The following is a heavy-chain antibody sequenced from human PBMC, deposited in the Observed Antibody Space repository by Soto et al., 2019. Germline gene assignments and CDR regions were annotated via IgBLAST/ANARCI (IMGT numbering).Heavy chain of an antibody. Sequence: SETLSLTCAVYGGSFSGYYWSWIRQPPGKGLEWIGEINHSGSTNYNPSLKSRVTISVDTSKNPFSLKLSSVTAADTAVYYCARGIAAAAGTDYYYGMDVWGQGTTVTVSS. CDR2: INHSGST. V-gene: IGHV4-34*01. D-gene: IGHD6-13*01. CDR1: GGSFSGYY. CDR3: ARGIAAAAGTDYYYGMDV. J-gene: IGHJ6*02.